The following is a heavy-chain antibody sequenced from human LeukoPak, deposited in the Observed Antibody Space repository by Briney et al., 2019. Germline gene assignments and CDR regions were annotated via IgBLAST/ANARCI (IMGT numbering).Heavy chain of an antibody. D-gene: IGHD1-26*01. V-gene: IGHV4-34*01. Sequence: KTSETLSLTCAVYGGSFSDYYWSWIRQPPGQGLEWIGEISHSGSTNYNPSLKSRVTISVDTSKKQFSLKLSSVTAADTAVYYCARGEDSGRYSLDYWGQGTLVTVSS. CDR1: GGSFSDYY. CDR2: ISHSGST. J-gene: IGHJ4*02. CDR3: ARGEDSGRYSLDY.